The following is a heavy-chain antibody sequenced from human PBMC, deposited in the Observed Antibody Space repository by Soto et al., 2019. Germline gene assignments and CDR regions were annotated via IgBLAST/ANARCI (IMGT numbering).Heavy chain of an antibody. J-gene: IGHJ6*02. CDR3: ARGGGFSPYYYNLDV. V-gene: IGHV1-46*02. CDR1: GYTLNTYY. CDR2: INPRGGGT. Sequence: ASVKVSCKASGYTLNTYYMHWVRQAPGQGPEWMGIINPRGGGTTYAQNFQDRVTMTSDTSSSTVYMELSSLRSEDTAVYYCARGGGFSPYYYNLDVWGQGTTVTISS. D-gene: IGHD2-15*01.